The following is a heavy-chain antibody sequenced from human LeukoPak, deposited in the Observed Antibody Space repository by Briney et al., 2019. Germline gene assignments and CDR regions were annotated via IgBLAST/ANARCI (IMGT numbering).Heavy chain of an antibody. J-gene: IGHJ4*02. CDR2: IYYSGST. CDR3: ARRSYYDSSFDY. V-gene: IGHV4-39*01. CDR1: GGSISSSSYS. D-gene: IGHD3-22*01. Sequence: SETLSLTCTVSGGSISSSSYSWDWIRQPPGKGLEWFGSIYYSGSTYYNPSLKSRVTTSVDTSKNQFSLKLSSVTAADTAVYYCARRSYYDSSFDYWGQGTLVTVSS.